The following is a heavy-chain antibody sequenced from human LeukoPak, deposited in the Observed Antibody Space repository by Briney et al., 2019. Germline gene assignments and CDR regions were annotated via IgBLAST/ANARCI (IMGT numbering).Heavy chain of an antibody. CDR3: ARVWAISSAGPPGC. CDR2: IDPRGGST. D-gene: IGHD6-13*01. Sequence: VASVKVSCKASGHTFTGYYMHWVRQAPGQGLEWMGIIDPRGGSTSYAQKFQGRVSMTRDTSTSTVYLDLSSLRSEDTAMYYCARVWAISSAGPPGCWGQGTLVTVSS. J-gene: IGHJ4*02. CDR1: GHTFTGYY. V-gene: IGHV1-46*01.